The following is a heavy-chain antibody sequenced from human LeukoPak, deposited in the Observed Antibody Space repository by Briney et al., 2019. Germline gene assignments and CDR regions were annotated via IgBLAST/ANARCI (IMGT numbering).Heavy chain of an antibody. CDR2: MYISGAT. CDR3: ARDSGYYYSPFDP. CDR1: GVSISTHY. V-gene: IGHV4-4*07. Sequence: SETLSLTRTVSGVSISTHYWSWIRQPAGKGLEWIGRMYISGATNYNPSLRSRVTMSLDTSKNQFSLLLNSVTAADTAIYYCARDSGYYYSPFDPWGQGNLVTVSS. D-gene: IGHD3-22*01. J-gene: IGHJ5*02.